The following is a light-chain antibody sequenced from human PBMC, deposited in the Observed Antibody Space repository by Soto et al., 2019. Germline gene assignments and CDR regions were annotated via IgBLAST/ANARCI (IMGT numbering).Light chain of an antibody. V-gene: IGKV3-15*01. CDR2: GAS. J-gene: IGKJ1*01. CDR3: QQYNNWPPDRT. CDR1: QSVGSN. Sequence: EIVMTQSPATLSVSPGERATLSCRASQSVGSNLSWYQQKPGQAPRLLIYGASTRATGIPARVSGSGSGSEITLTISSRQSEDFAIYFCQQYNNWPPDRTFGQGTKVEIK.